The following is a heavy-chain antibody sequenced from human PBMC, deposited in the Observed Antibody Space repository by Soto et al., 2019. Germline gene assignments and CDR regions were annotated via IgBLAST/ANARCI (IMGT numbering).Heavy chain of an antibody. J-gene: IGHJ4*02. V-gene: IGHV4-4*02. CDR1: GGSISSGNW. Sequence: QVQLQESGPGLVKPSGTLCLTCAVSGGSISSGNWWSWVRQPPGKGLEGIGEIYHSGSTNYNPSLKGQVTISVVKSKNQFSLKMSSVTAADTAGYYCARVRQGTMVRGVISYYFDYWGQGTPVTVSA. CDR2: IYHSGST. D-gene: IGHD3-10*01. CDR3: ARVRQGTMVRGVISYYFDY.